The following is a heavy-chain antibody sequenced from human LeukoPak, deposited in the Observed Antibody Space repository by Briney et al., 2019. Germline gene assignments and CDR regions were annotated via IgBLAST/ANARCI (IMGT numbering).Heavy chain of an antibody. CDR1: GFTVSSNY. D-gene: IGHD5-18*01. V-gene: IGHV3-66*01. CDR2: IYSGGST. CDR3: ARESYSYGTFDY. Sequence: GGSLRLSCAASGFTVSSNYMSWVRQAPGKGLERVSVIYSGGSTYYADSVKGRFTISRDNSKNTLYLQMNSLRAEDTAVYYCARESYSYGTFDYWGQGTLVTVSS. J-gene: IGHJ4*02.